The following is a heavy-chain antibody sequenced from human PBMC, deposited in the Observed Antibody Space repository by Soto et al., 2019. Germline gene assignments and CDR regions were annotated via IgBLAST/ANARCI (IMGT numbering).Heavy chain of an antibody. V-gene: IGHV1-69*01. J-gene: IGHJ6*02. Sequence: VKVSCKASGGPFISYASIWVRQSPGQGLEWMGGIIPIFGTANYAQKFQGRVTITADESTSTAYMELSSLRSEDTAVYYCARFTQRNYYYYGMDVWGQGTTVTVSS. CDR3: ARFTQRNYYYYGMDV. CDR1: GGPFISYA. CDR2: IIPIFGTA.